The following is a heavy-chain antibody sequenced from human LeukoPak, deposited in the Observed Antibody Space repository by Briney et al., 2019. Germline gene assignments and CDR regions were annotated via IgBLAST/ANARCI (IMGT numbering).Heavy chain of an antibody. CDR2: ISGHNANT. D-gene: IGHD6-13*01. Sequence: ASVKVSCKASGYTFTSYGINWVRQAPGQGPELVGWISGHNANTNYGRKFQGRVTMTTDTSTSTAYMELRSLTFDDTAIYYCARTSYSSTWHSDYWGQGTLVAVSS. CDR1: GYTFTSYG. CDR3: ARTSYSSTWHSDY. J-gene: IGHJ4*02. V-gene: IGHV1-18*01.